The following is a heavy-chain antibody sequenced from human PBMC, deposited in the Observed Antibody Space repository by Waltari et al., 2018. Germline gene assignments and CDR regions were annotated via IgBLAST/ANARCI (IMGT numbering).Heavy chain of an antibody. V-gene: IGHV1-69-2*01. Sequence: EVQLVQSGAEVKKPGATVKISCKVSGYTFTDYYMHWVQQALGKGLEWMGLVEPEEGETIYAEKYQGGITITADTSTDTAYMELSSLRSEDTAVYYCATGTGVGAHFDYWGQGTLVTVSA. CDR1: GYTFTDYY. CDR2: VEPEEGET. D-gene: IGHD1-26*01. CDR3: ATGTGVGAHFDY. J-gene: IGHJ4*02.